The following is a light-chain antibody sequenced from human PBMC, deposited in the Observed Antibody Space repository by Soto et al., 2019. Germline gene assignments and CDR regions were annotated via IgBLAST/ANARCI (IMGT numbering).Light chain of an antibody. Sequence: EIVLTQSPATLSLSPGERATLSCRASQSVSSYLAWYQQKPGQAPRLLIYDASNRATGIPARFSGSGSGTDFTLTISSLEPEDFAVYYCQQRSNWVMGTFDPGTKVDIK. CDR3: QQRSNWVMGT. J-gene: IGKJ3*01. CDR1: QSVSSY. CDR2: DAS. V-gene: IGKV3-11*01.